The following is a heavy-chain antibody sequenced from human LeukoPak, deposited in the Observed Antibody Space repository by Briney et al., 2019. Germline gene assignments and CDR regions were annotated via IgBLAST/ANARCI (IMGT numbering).Heavy chain of an antibody. Sequence: NSSETLSLTCAVYGESFSGYYWSWIRQPPGKGLEWIGEINHSGSTNYNPSLKSRVTISVDTSKNQFSLKLRSVTAADTAVYFCARLDTMRSGNYNYYYYMDVWGKGTTVTISS. CDR1: GESFSGYY. D-gene: IGHD3-10*01. CDR2: INHSGST. CDR3: ARLDTMRSGNYNYYYYMDV. J-gene: IGHJ6*03. V-gene: IGHV4-34*01.